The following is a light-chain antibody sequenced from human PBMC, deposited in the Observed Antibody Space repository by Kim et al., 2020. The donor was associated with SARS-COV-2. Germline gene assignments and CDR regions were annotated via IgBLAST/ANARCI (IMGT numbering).Light chain of an antibody. CDR3: QAWDSSTEVV. J-gene: IGLJ2*01. CDR2: QDS. CDR1: KLGDKY. V-gene: IGLV3-1*01. Sequence: SYELTQPPSVSVSPGQTASITCSGEKLGDKYACWYQQKPGQSPVLVIYQDSKRPSGIPERFSGSNSGNTATLTISGTQAMDEADYYCQAWDSSTEVVFGGGTQLTVL.